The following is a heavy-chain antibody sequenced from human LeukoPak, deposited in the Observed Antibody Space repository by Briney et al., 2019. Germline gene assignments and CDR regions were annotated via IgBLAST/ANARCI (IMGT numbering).Heavy chain of an antibody. CDR3: VRDISYGGLDI. CDR1: GFSFDDRG. J-gene: IGHJ3*02. V-gene: IGHV3-20*01. CDR2: ITWNGGRI. D-gene: IGHD4-23*01. Sequence: LAGGSLRLSCAASGFSFDDRGMNWVRQAPGKGLEWVSGITWNGGRIGYADSVKGRFTISRDNAKNFLYLQMNSLRAEDTALYHCVRDISYGGLDIWGQGTMVTVSS.